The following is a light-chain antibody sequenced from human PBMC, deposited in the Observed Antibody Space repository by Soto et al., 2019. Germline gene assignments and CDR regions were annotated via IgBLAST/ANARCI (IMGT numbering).Light chain of an antibody. CDR1: QSVSSSY. CDR3: KLYGSSPT. CDR2: GAS. Sequence: EIVLTQSPGTLSLSPGERATLSCRASQSVSSSYLAWYQQKPGQAPRLLIYGASSRATGIPDRFSGSGYRKGFTVDISRLESEACAVYYCKLYGSSPTFGQGPKVEIK. J-gene: IGKJ1*01. V-gene: IGKV3-20*01.